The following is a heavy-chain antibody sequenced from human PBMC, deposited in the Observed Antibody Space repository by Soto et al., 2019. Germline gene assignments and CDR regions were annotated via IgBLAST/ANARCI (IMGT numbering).Heavy chain of an antibody. CDR2: MNPNSGNT. V-gene: IGHV1-8*01. CDR3: AKSNPSFGERTLTSFDY. Sequence: ASVKVSCKASGYTFTSYDINWVRQATGQGLEWMGWMNPNSGNTGYAQKFQGRVTMTRNTSISTAYMELSSLRSEDTAVYYCAKSNPSFGERTLTSFDYWGQGTLVTVSS. CDR1: GYTFTSYD. D-gene: IGHD3-10*01. J-gene: IGHJ4*02.